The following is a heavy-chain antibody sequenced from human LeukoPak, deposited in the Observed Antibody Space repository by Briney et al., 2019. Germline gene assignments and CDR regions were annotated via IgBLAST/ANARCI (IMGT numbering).Heavy chain of an antibody. J-gene: IGHJ3*02. V-gene: IGHV1-2*02. CDR1: GYSFISYD. CDR3: ARGGGDFWSGFNDAFDI. D-gene: IGHD3-3*01. CDR2: INPNSGGT. Sequence: ASVKVSCKASGYSFISYDINWVRQVTGQGLEWMGWINPNSGGTNYAQKFQGRVTMTRDTSISTAYMELSRLRSDDTAVYYCARGGGDFWSGFNDAFDIWGQGTMVTVSS.